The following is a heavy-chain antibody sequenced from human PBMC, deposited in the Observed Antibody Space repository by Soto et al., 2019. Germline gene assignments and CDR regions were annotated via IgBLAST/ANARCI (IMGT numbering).Heavy chain of an antibody. Sequence: QVQLVQSGAEVKKPGASVKVSCWASGYMFTSYEINWVRQAPGQGLEWMGWMNPNTGTTGYAQKFQGRVTMTRSTSLSTAYLELSSLRSDDTAVYYCARGARVVRAYHYYYRDVWGQGTTVIVSS. V-gene: IGHV1-8*01. CDR1: GYMFTSYE. D-gene: IGHD3-10*01. J-gene: IGHJ6*03. CDR3: ARGARVVRAYHYYYRDV. CDR2: MNPNTGTT.